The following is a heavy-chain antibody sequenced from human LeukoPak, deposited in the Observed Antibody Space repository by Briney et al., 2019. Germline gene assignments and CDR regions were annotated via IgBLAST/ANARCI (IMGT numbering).Heavy chain of an antibody. J-gene: IGHJ4*02. CDR2: INHRGTT. CDR1: GDSMRTSDHY. Sequence: PSQTLSLTCTVSGDSMRTSDHYWAWIRQHTGKGPETIGFINHRGTTNHNPSLKNRVAISVDASKNQFSLRLSSMTAADTAVYFCARGGNRFGGFYVDYWGQGILVTVSS. D-gene: IGHD3-10*01. V-gene: IGHV4-31*03. CDR3: ARGGNRFGGFYVDY.